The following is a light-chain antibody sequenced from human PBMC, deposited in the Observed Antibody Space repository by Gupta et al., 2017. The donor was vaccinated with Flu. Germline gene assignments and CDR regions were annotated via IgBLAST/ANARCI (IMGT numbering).Light chain of an antibody. Sequence: YELTQPPSLPVSPGQTARITCSGESLPEEYVYWYQQKPGQAPVLVIYKDRDRPPGIPDRFSGSNSGTTVTLTISGVQAEDEAEYYCQSADRSGTYWVFGGGTKLTVL. CDR2: KDR. V-gene: IGLV3-25*02. J-gene: IGLJ3*02. CDR1: SLPEEY. CDR3: QSADRSGTYWV.